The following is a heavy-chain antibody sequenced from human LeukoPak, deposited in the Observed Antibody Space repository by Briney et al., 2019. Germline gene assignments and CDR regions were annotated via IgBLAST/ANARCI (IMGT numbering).Heavy chain of an antibody. J-gene: IGHJ4*02. CDR2: IKQDESEK. CDR3: ARGLWGVDY. D-gene: IGHD3-10*01. V-gene: IGHV3-7*01. CDR1: GFSFSSYS. Sequence: QSGGALRLSCAASGFSFSSYSMSWVRQAPGKGLEWVANIKQDESEKYYVDSVKGRFTISRDNAKNSLYLQMNSLRAEDTAVYYCARGLWGVDYWGQGTLVTVSS.